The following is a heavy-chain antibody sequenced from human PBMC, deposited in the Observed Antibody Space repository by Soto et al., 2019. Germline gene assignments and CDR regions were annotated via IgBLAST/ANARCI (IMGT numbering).Heavy chain of an antibody. CDR2: ISYDGSNK. D-gene: IGHD3-3*01. Sequence: GGSLRLSCAASGFTFSSYGMHWVRQAPGKGLEWVAVISYDGSNKYYADSVKGRFTISRDNSKNTLYLQMNSLRAEDTAVYYCANYKKPVVGPAYYDFWSGYQFDYWGQGTLVTVSS. CDR1: GFTFSSYG. CDR3: ANYKKPVVGPAYYDFWSGYQFDY. J-gene: IGHJ4*02. V-gene: IGHV3-30*18.